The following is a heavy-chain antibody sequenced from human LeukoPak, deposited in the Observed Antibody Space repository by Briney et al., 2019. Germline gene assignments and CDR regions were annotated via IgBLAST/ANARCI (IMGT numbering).Heavy chain of an antibody. Sequence: PSEALSLTCTVSGGSINNYYWNWIRQPPGKGLELIGYIYYSVSGGGTNYNPSLKSRVTISADTSKNQFSLKLSSVTAADTAVYYCARGGTMTTVPLWGRGTLVTVSS. D-gene: IGHD4-17*01. CDR1: GGSINNYY. V-gene: IGHV4-59*08. CDR2: IYYSVSGGGT. CDR3: ARGGTMTTVPL. J-gene: IGHJ4*02.